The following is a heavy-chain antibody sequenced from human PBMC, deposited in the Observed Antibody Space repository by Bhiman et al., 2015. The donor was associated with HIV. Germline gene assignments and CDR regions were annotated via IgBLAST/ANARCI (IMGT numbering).Heavy chain of an antibody. V-gene: IGHV3-21*03. CDR2: ISSSSSYI. CDR3: ARDPGGGYFGDY. D-gene: IGHD2-21*02. CDR1: GFTFSSYS. J-gene: IGHJ4*02. Sequence: VQLVESGGGLVKPGGSLRLSCAASGFTFSSYSMNWVRQAPGRGLEWVSSISSSSSYIYYADSLKGRFTISRDNAKNSLYLQMNSLRAEDTAVYYCARDPGGGYFGDYWGQGTLVTVSS.